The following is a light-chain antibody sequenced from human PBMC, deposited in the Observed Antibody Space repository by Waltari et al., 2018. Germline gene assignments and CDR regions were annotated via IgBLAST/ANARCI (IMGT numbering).Light chain of an antibody. Sequence: QSVLTQPPSASGTPGQRVTISCSGSSSTIGPTYIYWYQQPPGTAPKLLLFRNDQRPSGVPDRFSASKSGTSASLAISGLRSEDEADYYCASWGDGLSGPSVVFGGGTKLTVL. CDR1: SSTIGPTY. V-gene: IGLV1-47*01. CDR3: ASWGDGLSGPSVV. CDR2: RND. J-gene: IGLJ2*01.